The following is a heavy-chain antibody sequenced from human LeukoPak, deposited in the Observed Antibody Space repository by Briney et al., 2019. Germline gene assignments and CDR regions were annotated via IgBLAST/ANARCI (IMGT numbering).Heavy chain of an antibody. D-gene: IGHD3-3*01. Sequence: ASVKVSCKASGYTFTSYAISWVRQAPGQGLEWMGGIIPIFGTANYAQKFQGRVTITTDESTSTAYMELSSLRSEDTAVYYCARGGLGVVLNSYWYFDLWGRGTLVTVSS. CDR1: GYTFTSYA. V-gene: IGHV1-69*05. CDR3: ARGGLGVVLNSYWYFDL. CDR2: IIPIFGTA. J-gene: IGHJ2*01.